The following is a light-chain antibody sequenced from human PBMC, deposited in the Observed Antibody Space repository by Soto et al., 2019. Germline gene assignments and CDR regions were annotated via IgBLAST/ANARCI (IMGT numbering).Light chain of an antibody. CDR3: QQYNSYWS. Sequence: IQRTQSPSSLSSSLEDRLILTCRASQSISSYLNWYQQKPGKAPKLLIYAASSLQSGVPSRLSGSGSGTEFTLTISSMQAEDYATYYCQQYNSYWSFGQGTKVDIK. CDR2: AAS. J-gene: IGKJ1*01. CDR1: QSISSY. V-gene: IGKV1-39*01.